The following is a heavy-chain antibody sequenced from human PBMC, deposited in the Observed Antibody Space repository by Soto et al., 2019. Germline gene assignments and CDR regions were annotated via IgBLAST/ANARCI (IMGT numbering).Heavy chain of an antibody. J-gene: IGHJ4*02. CDR1: GFMFVNYW. Sequence: GGSLRLSCAASGFMFVNYWMTWVRQAPGKGLEWVANINQDGSQNYFVDSLKGRFSISRDNAKNSLYLQMNSLRGEDTAVYFCARIGYSSSSLDYWGRGTLVTVSS. CDR2: INQDGSQN. V-gene: IGHV3-7*01. D-gene: IGHD6-6*01. CDR3: ARIGYSSSSLDY.